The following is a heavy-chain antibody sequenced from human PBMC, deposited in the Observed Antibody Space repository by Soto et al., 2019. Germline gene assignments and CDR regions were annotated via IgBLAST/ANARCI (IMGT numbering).Heavy chain of an antibody. D-gene: IGHD2-15*01. Sequence: SETLSLTCTVSGGSISRYYWSWLRQSPGKGLEYIGYMYYSGSTNFNPSLKSRVSMSVDTSENQFSLRLSSVTAADTAIYYCAKTSATGWSAFDVWGQGTMVTVSS. CDR1: GGSISRYY. J-gene: IGHJ3*01. CDR2: MYYSGST. CDR3: AKTSATGWSAFDV. V-gene: IGHV4-59*08.